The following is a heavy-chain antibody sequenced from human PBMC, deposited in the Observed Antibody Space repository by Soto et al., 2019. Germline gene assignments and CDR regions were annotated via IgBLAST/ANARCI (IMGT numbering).Heavy chain of an antibody. J-gene: IGHJ4*02. CDR3: AKLVAAAGTDY. CDR2: ITNSGGST. D-gene: IGHD6-13*01. V-gene: IGHV3-23*01. CDR1: GFTFSSYA. Sequence: GGSLRLSCAASGFTFSSYAMSWVRQAPGKGLEWVSSITNSGGSTYYADSVKGRFTISRDNSKNTLYLQMNSLRAEDTAVYYCAKLVAAAGTDYWGQGTLVTRLL.